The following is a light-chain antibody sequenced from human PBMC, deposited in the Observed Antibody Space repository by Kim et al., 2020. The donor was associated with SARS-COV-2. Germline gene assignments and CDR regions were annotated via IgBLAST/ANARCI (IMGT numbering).Light chain of an antibody. Sequence: ASVGDRVTNTCRASQGISNYLAWFQQKPGKVPTRLSYAVSSLQSGVPSRFSGSGSGTEFTLTISSLQPEDFATYYCLQHNSYPRTFGQGTKVDIK. CDR1: QGISNY. J-gene: IGKJ1*01. CDR3: LQHNSYPRT. CDR2: AVS. V-gene: IGKV1-17*03.